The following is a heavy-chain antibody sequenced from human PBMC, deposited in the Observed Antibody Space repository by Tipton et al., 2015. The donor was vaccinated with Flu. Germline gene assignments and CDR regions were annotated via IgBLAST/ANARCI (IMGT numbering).Heavy chain of an antibody. J-gene: IGHJ3*02. CDR2: INDGGST. V-gene: IGHV4-34*01. CDR3: AGARLIRDGYKRVRGGFDI. Sequence: TLSLTCAVYGDSLSGYFWSWICQPPGKGLKWIGEINDGGSTNYNPSLKSRVTISVDTSRKQFSLRLTSVTAAGTAVYYCAGARLIRDGYKRVRGGFDIWGQGTMVTVSS. CDR1: GDSLSGYF. D-gene: IGHD5-24*01.